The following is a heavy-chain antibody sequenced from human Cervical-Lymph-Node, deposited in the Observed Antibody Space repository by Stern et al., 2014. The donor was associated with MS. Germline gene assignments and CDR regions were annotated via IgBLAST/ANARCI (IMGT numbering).Heavy chain of an antibody. Sequence: MQLVQSGGGLVKPGGSLRLSCAASGFTFSSYSMNWVRQAPGKGLEWVSSISSSSSYIYYADSVKGRFTISRDNAKNSLYLHMTTLGAEATAVYYFARDSDPTLVPYYFDYWGQGPLVTVSS. J-gene: IGHJ4*02. CDR1: GFTFSSYS. CDR3: ARDSDPTLVPYYFDY. CDR2: ISSSSSYI. V-gene: IGHV3-21*01.